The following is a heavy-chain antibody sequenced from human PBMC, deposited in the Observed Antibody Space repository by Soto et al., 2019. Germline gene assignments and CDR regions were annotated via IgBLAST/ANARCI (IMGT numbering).Heavy chain of an antibody. V-gene: IGHV3-48*03. CDR2: ISSSGSTI. J-gene: IGHJ4*02. D-gene: IGHD3-22*01. CDR3: AREGHDRSAPPIDY. Sequence: EVQLVESGGGLVQPGGSLRLSCAASGFTFSSYEMNWVRQAPGKGLEWVSYISSSGSTIYYADSVKGRFTISRDNAKNSLYLQMKSLRAEDTAVYYCAREGHDRSAPPIDYWGQGTLVTLSS. CDR1: GFTFSSYE.